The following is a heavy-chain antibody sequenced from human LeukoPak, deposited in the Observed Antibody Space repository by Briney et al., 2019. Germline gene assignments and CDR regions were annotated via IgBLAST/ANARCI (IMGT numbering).Heavy chain of an antibody. CDR2: IIPIFGTA. V-gene: IGHV1-69*06. J-gene: IGHJ4*02. Sequence: ASVKVSCKASGGTFSSYAISWVRQAPGQGLEWMGGIIPIFGTANYAQKFQGRVTITADKSTSTAYMELSSLRSEDTAVYYCARGWDYSGYDSPFDYWGQGTLVTVSS. D-gene: IGHD5-12*01. CDR3: ARGWDYSGYDSPFDY. CDR1: GGTFSSYA.